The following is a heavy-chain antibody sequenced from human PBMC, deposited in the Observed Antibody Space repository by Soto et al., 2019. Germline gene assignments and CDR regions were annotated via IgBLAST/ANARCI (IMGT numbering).Heavy chain of an antibody. V-gene: IGHV4-31*03. D-gene: IGHD3-10*01. CDR3: ARGTMLRGPGYYYAMDV. Sequence: SETLSHPCSVSGDSISRNGYFWTWIRQHPGKGLEWIGYIYYDGRSYYTPSLKSRVIISVDTSKNQFSLNLTAVTAADTAVYYCARGTMLRGPGYYYAMDVWGQGTTVTVSS. CDR1: GDSISRNGYF. CDR2: IYYDGRS. J-gene: IGHJ6*02.